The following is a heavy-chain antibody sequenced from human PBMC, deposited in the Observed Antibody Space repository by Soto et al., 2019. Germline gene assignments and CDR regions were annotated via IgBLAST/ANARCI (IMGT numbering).Heavy chain of an antibody. CDR3: ARHDDHRSPPLGFHI. J-gene: IGHJ3*02. V-gene: IGHV4-39*01. Sequence: QVQLQESGPRLVKPSETLTLKCTVSGGSVSSDKYLWGWIRQPPGKGLEWVASIRYGGATSGTTFYHPSLVGRLTISLDTSADQVSLRLTSVTATDTAVYYCARHDDHRSPPLGFHIWGQGTLVTVSS. CDR2: IRYGGATSGTT. D-gene: IGHD3-10*01. CDR1: GGSVSSDKYL.